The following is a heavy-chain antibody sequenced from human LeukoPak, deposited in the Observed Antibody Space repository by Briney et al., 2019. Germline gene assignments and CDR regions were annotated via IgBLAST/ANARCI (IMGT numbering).Heavy chain of an antibody. J-gene: IGHJ4*02. CDR2: IYTSGST. D-gene: IGHD3-22*01. V-gene: IGHV4-61*02. CDR1: GVSISSGSYY. CDR3: ARAGTYYDSRAMDY. Sequence: SETLSLTCTVSGVSISSGSYYWTWIRQPAGKGLEWIGRIYTSGSTNYNPSLKSRVTISVDTSKNHFSLKLSSVTAADTAVYYCARAGTYYDSRAMDYWGQGTLVTVSS.